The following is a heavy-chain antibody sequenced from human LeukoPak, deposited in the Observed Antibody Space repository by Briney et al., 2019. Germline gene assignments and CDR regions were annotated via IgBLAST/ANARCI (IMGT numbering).Heavy chain of an antibody. CDR3: ARGSSGYYYDLFDY. CDR1: GYTFTGYY. CDR2: INPNSGGT. J-gene: IGHJ4*02. Sequence: ASVKVSCKASGYTFTGYYMHWVRQAPGQGLEWMGWINPNSGGTNYAQKFQGRVTMTRDTSISTAYMELSRLRSDDTAVYYCARGSSGYYYDLFDYWGQGTLVTVSS. D-gene: IGHD3-22*01. V-gene: IGHV1-2*02.